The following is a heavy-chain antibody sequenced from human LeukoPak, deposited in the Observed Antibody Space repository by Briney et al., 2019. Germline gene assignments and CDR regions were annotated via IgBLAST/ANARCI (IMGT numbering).Heavy chain of an antibody. CDR1: GGSFSGYY. D-gene: IGHD6-19*01. V-gene: IGHV4-34*01. Sequence: SETLSLTCAVYGGSFSGYYWSWIRQPPGKGLEWIGEINHSGSTNYNPSLESRVTISVDTSKNQFSLKLSSVTAADTAVYYCTQWLVLWGQGTLVTVSS. J-gene: IGHJ4*02. CDR3: TQWLVL. CDR2: INHSGST.